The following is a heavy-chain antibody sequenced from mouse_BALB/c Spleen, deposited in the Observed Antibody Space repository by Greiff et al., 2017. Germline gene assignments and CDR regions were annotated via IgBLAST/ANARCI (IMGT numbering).Heavy chain of an antibody. CDR1: GYTFTSYW. CDR3: ARERALGYGNYGFAY. J-gene: IGHJ3*01. V-gene: IGHV1-7*01. Sequence: VQLQQSGAELAKPGASVKMSCKASGYTFTSYWMHWVKQRPGQGLEWIGYINPSTGYTEYNQKFKDKATLTADKSSSTAYMQLSSLTSEDSAVYYCARERALGYGNYGFAYWGQGTLVTDSA. CDR2: INPSTGYT. D-gene: IGHD2-10*02.